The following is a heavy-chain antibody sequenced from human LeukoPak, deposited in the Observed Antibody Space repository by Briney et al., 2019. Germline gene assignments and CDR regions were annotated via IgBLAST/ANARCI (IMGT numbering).Heavy chain of an antibody. Sequence: GGSLRLSCAASGFTFSSYAMSWVRQAPGEGLEWVSALSGSGGSTYYADSVKGRFTISRDNSKNTLFLQMNSLRAEDTAVYYCAKGWYSGSRLDYWGQGTLVTVSS. CDR3: AKGWYSGSRLDY. J-gene: IGHJ4*02. CDR2: LSGSGGST. CDR1: GFTFSSYA. V-gene: IGHV3-23*01. D-gene: IGHD1-26*01.